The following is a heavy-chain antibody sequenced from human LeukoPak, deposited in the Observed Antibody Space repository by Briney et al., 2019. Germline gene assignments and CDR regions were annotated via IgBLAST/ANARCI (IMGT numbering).Heavy chain of an antibody. D-gene: IGHD1-26*01. CDR2: IYYSGST. Sequence: SETLSLTCTVSGGSISSYYWSWIRQPPGKGLEWIGYIYYSGSTNYNPSLKSRVTISVDTSKNQFSLKLSSVTAADTAVYYCARDRRWGLHGAFDIWGQGTMVTVSS. J-gene: IGHJ3*02. CDR1: GGSISSYY. CDR3: ARDRRWGLHGAFDI. V-gene: IGHV4-59*01.